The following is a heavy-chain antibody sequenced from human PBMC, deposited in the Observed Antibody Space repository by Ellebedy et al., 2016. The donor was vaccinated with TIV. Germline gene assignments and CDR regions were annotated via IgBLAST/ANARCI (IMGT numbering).Heavy chain of an antibody. Sequence: PGGSLRLSCAASGFTFSNYSMNWVRQAPGKGLEWVSYISSSGDTVYYADSVKGRFTISRDNAKNSLYLQMNSLRAEDTALYYCAKSEYCSGGSCYSNWFDPWGQGTLVTVSS. J-gene: IGHJ5*02. CDR1: GFTFSNYS. D-gene: IGHD2-15*01. CDR2: ISSSGDTV. CDR3: AKSEYCSGGSCYSNWFDP. V-gene: IGHV3-48*01.